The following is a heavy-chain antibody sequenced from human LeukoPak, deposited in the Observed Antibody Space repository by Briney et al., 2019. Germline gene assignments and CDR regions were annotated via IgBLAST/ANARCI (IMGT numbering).Heavy chain of an antibody. J-gene: IGHJ6*02. CDR1: GFTFSSYG. CDR2: ISYDGSNK. Sequence: PGGSLRLSCAASGFTFSSYGMHWVRQAPGKGLEWVAAISYDGSNKYYADSVKGRFTISRDNSKNTLYLQMNSLRAEDTAVYYCAKDQVAWFGEGGNYYYGMDVWGQGTTVTVSS. D-gene: IGHD3-10*01. V-gene: IGHV3-30*18. CDR3: AKDQVAWFGEGGNYYYGMDV.